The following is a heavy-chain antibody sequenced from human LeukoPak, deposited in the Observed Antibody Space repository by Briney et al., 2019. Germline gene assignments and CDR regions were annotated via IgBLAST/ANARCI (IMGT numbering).Heavy chain of an antibody. J-gene: IGHJ4*02. Sequence: SETLSLTCTVSGGAISSSRYYWGWIRQPPGKGLEWIGYIFYSGSTYYNPSLKSRVTISVDTSKNQFSLKLNSVTAADTAVYYCASRSPPGEAGYFDYWGQGTLVTVSS. CDR2: IFYSGST. CDR1: GGAISSSRYY. V-gene: IGHV4-31*03. D-gene: IGHD2-21*01. CDR3: ASRSPPGEAGYFDY.